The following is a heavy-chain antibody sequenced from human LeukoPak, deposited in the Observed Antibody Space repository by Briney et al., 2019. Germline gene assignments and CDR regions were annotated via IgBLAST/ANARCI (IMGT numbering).Heavy chain of an antibody. Sequence: PGGSLRLSCAASGFTFSSYWMSWVRQAPGKGLEWVAFIRYDGSNKYYADSVKGRFTISRDNSKNTLYLQMNSLRAEDTAVYYCAKGAGITMIVVADFDYWGQGTLVTVSS. V-gene: IGHV3-30*02. J-gene: IGHJ4*02. CDR2: IRYDGSNK. CDR3: AKGAGITMIVVADFDY. D-gene: IGHD3-22*01. CDR1: GFTFSSYW.